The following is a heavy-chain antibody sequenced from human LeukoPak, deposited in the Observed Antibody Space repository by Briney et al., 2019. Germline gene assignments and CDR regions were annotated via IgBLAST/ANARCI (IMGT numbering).Heavy chain of an antibody. J-gene: IGHJ5*02. CDR3: ARERGPWITIFGVGSNWFDP. CDR1: GFTFSSYS. D-gene: IGHD3-3*01. CDR2: ISSSSSTI. Sequence: TGGSLRLSCAASGFTFSSYSMNWVRQAPGKGLEWVSYISSSSSTIYYADSVKGRFTISRDNAKNSLYLQMNSLRAEDTAVYYCARERGPWITIFGVGSNWFDPWGQGTLVTVSS. V-gene: IGHV3-48*01.